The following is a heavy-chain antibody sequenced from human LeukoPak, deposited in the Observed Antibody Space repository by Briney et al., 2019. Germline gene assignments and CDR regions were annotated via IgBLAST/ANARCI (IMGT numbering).Heavy chain of an antibody. CDR2: IRYDGSNK. J-gene: IGHJ4*02. D-gene: IGHD2-21*02. CDR3: AKDFLYRVTSPGYFDY. Sequence: GGSLRLSCAASGFTFSSYGMHWVRQAPGKGLEWVAFIRYDGSNKYYADSVKGRFTISRDNSKNTLYLQMNSLRAEDTAVYYCAKDFLYRVTSPGYFDYWGQGTLVTVSS. V-gene: IGHV3-30*02. CDR1: GFTFSSYG.